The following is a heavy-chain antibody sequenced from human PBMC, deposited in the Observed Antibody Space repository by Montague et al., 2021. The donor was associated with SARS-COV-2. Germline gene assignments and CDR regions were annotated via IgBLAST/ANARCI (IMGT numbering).Heavy chain of an antibody. V-gene: IGHV3-23*01. J-gene: IGHJ2*01. CDR2: IFGSGAGP. Sequence: SLRLSCAASGFAFNNFAMTWVRQPPGKGLEWVSIIFGSGAGPYYADSVKGRFTISRDNSRNTVYLQMNSLRAEDTAKYYCAKHTGAGAIVYWYFDLWGRGTVVSVSS. CDR1: GFAFNNFA. CDR3: AKHTGAGAIVYWYFDL. D-gene: IGHD6-25*01.